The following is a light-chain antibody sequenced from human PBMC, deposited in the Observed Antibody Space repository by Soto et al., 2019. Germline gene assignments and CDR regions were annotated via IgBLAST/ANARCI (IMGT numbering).Light chain of an antibody. J-gene: IGKJ4*02. CDR3: QQNYSTPQT. CDR1: QSISNY. Sequence: DIQMTQSPSSLSASVGDRVTIPCRASQSISNYLNWYQQKPGKAPKLLIHTTSSLQSGVPSRLSGNGTAKDFTLTIISLQPEDFSTYYCQQNYSTPQTCGGGTEVEI. CDR2: TTS. V-gene: IGKV1-39*01.